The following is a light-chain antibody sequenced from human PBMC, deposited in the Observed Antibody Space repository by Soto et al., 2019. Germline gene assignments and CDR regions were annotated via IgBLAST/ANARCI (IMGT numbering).Light chain of an antibody. CDR1: QSGSSSF. CDR2: DAS. V-gene: IGKV3-20*01. CDR3: HQYADAPQT. J-gene: IGKJ2*01. Sequence: EVVLTQSPGTLSLSPGERATLSCRASQSGSSSFLAWYQQKPGQAPRLLIHDASTGATGIPARFRGSGSGTDFTLTISSLAHEDSAVYFCHQYADAPQTFGQGTKVEIK.